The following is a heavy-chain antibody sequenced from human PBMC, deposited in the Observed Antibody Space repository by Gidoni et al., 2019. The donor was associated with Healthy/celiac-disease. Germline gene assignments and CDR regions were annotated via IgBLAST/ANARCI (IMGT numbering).Heavy chain of an antibody. CDR2: INPNSGGT. V-gene: IGHV1-2*02. D-gene: IGHD3-10*01. CDR3: ARDPGFTGFHYFDY. J-gene: IGHJ4*02. Sequence: QVQPVQSGAEVKKPGASVTVSCKASGYTFPGHYMHWVRQAPGQGLEWMGWINPNSGGTNYAQKFQGRVTMTRDTSISTAYMELSRLRSDDTAVYYCARDPGFTGFHYFDYWGQGTLVTVSS. CDR1: GYTFPGHY.